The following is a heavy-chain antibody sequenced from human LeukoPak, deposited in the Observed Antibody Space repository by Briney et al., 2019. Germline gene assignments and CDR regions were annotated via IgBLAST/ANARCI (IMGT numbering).Heavy chain of an antibody. CDR2: INPYTGDT. J-gene: IGHJ6*03. CDR1: GYIFTSYF. Sequence: ASVKVSCKASGYIFTSYFMHWVRQAPGQGLEWMGWINPYTGDTNSAQKFQGRVTMTRDTSISTAYMELSRLTSDDSAVYYCARYLESSGEQKYYYYMDVWGNGTTVTVSS. CDR3: ARYLESSGEQKYYYYMDV. V-gene: IGHV1-2*02. D-gene: IGHD3-10*01.